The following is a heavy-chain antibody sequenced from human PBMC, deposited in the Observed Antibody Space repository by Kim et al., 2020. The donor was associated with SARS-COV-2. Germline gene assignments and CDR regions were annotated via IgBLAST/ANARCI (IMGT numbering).Heavy chain of an antibody. V-gene: IGHV1-3*01. CDR2: ISAAGNAYT. D-gene: IGHD1-1*01. Sequence: ASVKVSCKASGYTVSHYAIQWVRQAPGQRPEWMGYISAAGNAYTQYSQKFQDRVTFTWDTSASTAYMELSSLRSEDTAVYFCARDMLDDRDWNLDYWGQGTQVTVSS. CDR1: GYTVSHYA. CDR3: ARDMLDDRDWNLDY. J-gene: IGHJ4*02.